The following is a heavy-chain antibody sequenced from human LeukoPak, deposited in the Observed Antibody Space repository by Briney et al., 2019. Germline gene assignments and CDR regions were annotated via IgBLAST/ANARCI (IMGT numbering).Heavy chain of an antibody. CDR3: ARVPAGGDYYDSSGMYYFDY. J-gene: IGHJ4*02. CDR1: GYTFTGYY. Sequence: SVKVSCKASGYTFTGYYMHWVRQAPGQGLEWMGGIIPIFGTANYAQKFQGRVTITTDESTSTAYMELSSLRSEDTAVYYCARVPAGGDYYDSSGMYYFDYWGQGTLVTVSS. CDR2: IIPIFGTA. D-gene: IGHD3-22*01. V-gene: IGHV1-69*05.